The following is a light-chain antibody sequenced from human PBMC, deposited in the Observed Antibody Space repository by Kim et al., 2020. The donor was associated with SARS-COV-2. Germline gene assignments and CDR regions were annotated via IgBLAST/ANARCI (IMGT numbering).Light chain of an antibody. V-gene: IGKV3-15*01. CDR3: QQFNNWPPV. CDR1: QSVSSN. J-gene: IGKJ5*01. CDR2: SAS. Sequence: ETVMTQSPATLSVSPGERATLSCRASQSVSSNLAWYQQKPGQAPRLLIYSASTRATGIPARFRGSGSGTDFILTITTLQSEDFAVYYCQQFNNWPPVFGQGTRLEIK.